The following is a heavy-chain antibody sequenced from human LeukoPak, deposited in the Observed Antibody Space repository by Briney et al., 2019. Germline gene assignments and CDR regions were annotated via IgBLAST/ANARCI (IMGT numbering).Heavy chain of an antibody. J-gene: IGHJ4*02. Sequence: GGSLRLSCAASGFTFSSYSMNWVRQAPGEGLEWVSSISSSSSYIYYADSVKGRFTISRDNAKNSLYLQMNSLRAEDTAVYYCARGYYGSGSLFDYWGQGTLVTVSS. CDR3: ARGYYGSGSLFDY. D-gene: IGHD3-10*01. CDR2: ISSSSSYI. V-gene: IGHV3-21*01. CDR1: GFTFSSYS.